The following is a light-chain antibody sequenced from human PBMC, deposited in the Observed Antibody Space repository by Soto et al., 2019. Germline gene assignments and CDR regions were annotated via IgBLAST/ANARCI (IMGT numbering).Light chain of an antibody. CDR1: QTVSSVH. CDR2: GAY. CDR3: QQYGSSPPIT. J-gene: IGKJ5*01. V-gene: IGKV3-20*01. Sequence: EIVLTQSPSTLSLSPVEIATLSVMAVQTVSSVHLAWYQHKPGQAPRLIIYGAYSRATGIPDRFSGSGSGTDFTLTISRLEPEDFEVYYCQQYGSSPPITFGQGTRLEIK.